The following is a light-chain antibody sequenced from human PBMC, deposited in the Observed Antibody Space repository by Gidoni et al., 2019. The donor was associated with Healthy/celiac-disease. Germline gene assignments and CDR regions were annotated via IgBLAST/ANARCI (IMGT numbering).Light chain of an antibody. J-gene: IGKJ3*01. V-gene: IGKV1-27*01. Sequence: DIQMTQSPSSLSASVGDRVTITCRASQGIINYLAWYQQKQGKVPKLLIYAASTLQSAVPSRFSSSGACTDFSRTISSLQPEDVATYYCQKYNSAPPGTFGPGTKVDIK. CDR1: QGIINY. CDR2: AAS. CDR3: QKYNSAPPGT.